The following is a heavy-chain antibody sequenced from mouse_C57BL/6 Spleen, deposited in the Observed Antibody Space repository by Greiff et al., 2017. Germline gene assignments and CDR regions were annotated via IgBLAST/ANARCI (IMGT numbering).Heavy chain of an antibody. J-gene: IGHJ3*01. V-gene: IGHV1-18*01. D-gene: IGHD2-5*01. CDR2: INPNNGGT. Sequence: EVKLVESGPELVKPGASVKIPCKASGYTFTDYNMDWVKQSHGKSLEWIGDINPNNGGTIYNQKFKGKATLTVDKSSSTAYMELRSLTSEDTAVYYCARESNYVDWFAYWGQGTLVTVSA. CDR3: ARESNYVDWFAY. CDR1: GYTFTDYN.